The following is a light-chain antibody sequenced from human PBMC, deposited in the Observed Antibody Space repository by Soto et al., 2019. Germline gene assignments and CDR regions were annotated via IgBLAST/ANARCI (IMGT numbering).Light chain of an antibody. Sequence: QSVLTQPPSVSAAPGQKVTISCSGSSSTIGNTYVSWYQQLPGTAPKLLIYDNSKRPSGIPDRFSGSKSGTSATLGITGLQTGDEADYYCGTWDSSLSAWVFGGGTKLTVL. V-gene: IGLV1-51*01. J-gene: IGLJ3*02. CDR1: SSTIGNTY. CDR3: GTWDSSLSAWV. CDR2: DNS.